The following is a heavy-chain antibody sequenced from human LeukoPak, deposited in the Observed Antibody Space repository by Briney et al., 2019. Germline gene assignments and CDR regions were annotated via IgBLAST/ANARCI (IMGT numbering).Heavy chain of an antibody. CDR1: GFTFDDYA. Sequence: PGRSLRLSCAASGFTFDDYAMHWVRQAPGKGLEWVSGISWNSGSIGYADSVKGRFTISRDNAKNSLYLQMNSLRAEDTALYYCAKDIVRRPGILFHYFDYWGQGTLVTVSS. J-gene: IGHJ4*02. CDR2: ISWNSGSI. V-gene: IGHV3-9*01. CDR3: AKDIVRRPGILFHYFDY. D-gene: IGHD6-13*01.